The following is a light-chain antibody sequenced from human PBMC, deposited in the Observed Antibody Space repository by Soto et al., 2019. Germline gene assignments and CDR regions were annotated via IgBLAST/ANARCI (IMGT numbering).Light chain of an antibody. CDR3: SSYTASSTYV. V-gene: IGLV2-14*03. CDR1: SSDVGGYNY. J-gene: IGLJ1*01. Sequence: ALTQPASVSGSPGQSITISRTGTSSDVGGYNYVSWYQHHPGKAPKLMIFDVSNRPSGVSNRFSGSKSGNTASLTISGLQAEDEADYYCSSYTASSTYVFGTGTKVTVL. CDR2: DVS.